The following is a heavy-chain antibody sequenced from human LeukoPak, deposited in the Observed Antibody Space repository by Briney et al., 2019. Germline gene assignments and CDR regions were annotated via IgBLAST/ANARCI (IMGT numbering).Heavy chain of an antibody. J-gene: IGHJ4*02. D-gene: IGHD6-13*01. CDR2: FDPEDGET. CDR1: GYTLTELS. Sequence: ASVKVSCKVSGYTLTELSMHWVRQAPGKGLEWMGGFDPEDGETIYAQKFQGRVTMTEDTSTVTAYMELSSLRSEDTAVYYCATIIAAAGTFDYWGQGTLVTVSS. V-gene: IGHV1-24*01. CDR3: ATIIAAAGTFDY.